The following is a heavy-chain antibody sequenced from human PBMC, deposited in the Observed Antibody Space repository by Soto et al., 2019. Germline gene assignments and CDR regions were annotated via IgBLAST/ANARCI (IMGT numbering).Heavy chain of an antibody. CDR3: ARVSGNRVESYYFDY. D-gene: IGHD3-3*01. J-gene: IGHJ4*02. CDR2: INPDGGST. CDR1: GYTLTELS. Sequence: ASVKVSCKASGYTLTELSMHWVRQAPGQRLEWMGRINPDGGSTNYAQKFQGRVTMTTDTSTSTVYMELSSLRSEDTAVYYCARVSGNRVESYYFDYWGQGTLVTVSS. V-gene: IGHV1-46*03.